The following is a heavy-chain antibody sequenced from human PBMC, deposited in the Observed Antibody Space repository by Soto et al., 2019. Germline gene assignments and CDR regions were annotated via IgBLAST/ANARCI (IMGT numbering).Heavy chain of an antibody. D-gene: IGHD6-13*01. CDR3: ARERSAAGTGWFDP. V-gene: IGHV1-8*01. J-gene: IGHJ5*02. Sequence: QVQLVQSGAEVKKPGASVKVSCKASGYTFTSYDINWVRQATGQGLEWMGWMNPNSGNTGYAQKFQGRVTMTRNTSISTAYMELSSLRSEETAVYYCARERSAAGTGWFDPWGQGTQVTVSS. CDR1: GYTFTSYD. CDR2: MNPNSGNT.